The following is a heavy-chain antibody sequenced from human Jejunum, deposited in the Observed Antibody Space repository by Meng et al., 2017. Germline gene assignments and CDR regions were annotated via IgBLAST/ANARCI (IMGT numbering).Heavy chain of an antibody. V-gene: IGHV3-74*01. D-gene: IGHD6-19*01. J-gene: IGHJ4*02. CDR3: AKGGQPWLVPGDYYDY. Sequence: GESLKISCVGSGFTFSRYWMHWVRQVPGKGLVWVSRSNGDGTTTTYVDSVKGRFIISRDNSKNTVHLQMNSLRAEDTAVYYCAKGGQPWLVPGDYYDYWGQGTLVTVSS. CDR1: GFTFSRYW. CDR2: SNGDGTTT.